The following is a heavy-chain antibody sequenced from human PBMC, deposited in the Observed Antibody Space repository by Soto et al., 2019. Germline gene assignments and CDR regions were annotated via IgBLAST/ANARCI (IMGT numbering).Heavy chain of an antibody. D-gene: IGHD5-18*01. CDR3: ARPSGRGYSYGHFDF. J-gene: IGHJ4*02. V-gene: IGHV4-34*01. CDR1: GGSFNGYY. Sequence: SETLSLTCAVPGGSFNGYYWNWIGQPPGKGLEWIGEINHSRDTNYNPSLKCRVTISVDTSKNQFSLKLSSVTAADTAVCYCARPSGRGYSYGHFDFWGQGSLVTVS. CDR2: INHSRDT.